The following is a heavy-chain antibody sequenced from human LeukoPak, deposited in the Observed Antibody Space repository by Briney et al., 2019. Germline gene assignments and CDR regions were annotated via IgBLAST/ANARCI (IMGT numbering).Heavy chain of an antibody. CDR3: ARGSGSYYGNWFDP. V-gene: IGHV4-4*07. Sequence: PSETLSLTCTVSGGSTSSYYWSWIRQPAGKGLEWIGRIYTSGSTNYNPSLKSRVTISVDKSKNQFSLKLSSVTAADTAVYYCARGSGSYYGNWFDPWGQGTLVTASS. CDR2: IYTSGST. D-gene: IGHD1-26*01. CDR1: GGSTSSYY. J-gene: IGHJ5*02.